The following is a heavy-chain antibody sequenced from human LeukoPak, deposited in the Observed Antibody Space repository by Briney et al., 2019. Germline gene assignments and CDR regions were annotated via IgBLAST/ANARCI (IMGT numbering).Heavy chain of an antibody. Sequence: ASVTVSCTASGYTFTGYYMHWVRQAPGQGLEWMGRINPNNGGTNYAQKFQGRVTMTRDTSISTAYMELSRLRSDDTAVYYCARDYYDSRHNWFDPWGQGTLVTVSS. CDR2: INPNNGGT. V-gene: IGHV1-2*06. D-gene: IGHD3-22*01. CDR1: GYTFTGYY. J-gene: IGHJ5*02. CDR3: ARDYYDSRHNWFDP.